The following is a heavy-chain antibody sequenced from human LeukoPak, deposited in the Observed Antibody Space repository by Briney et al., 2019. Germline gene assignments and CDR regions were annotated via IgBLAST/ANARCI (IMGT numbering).Heavy chain of an antibody. V-gene: IGHV3-7*01. CDR2: IKQDGSEK. J-gene: IGHJ4*02. D-gene: IGHD3-3*01. CDR1: GFTFSSYW. CDR3: ARDRKVLRFLEWFKYFDY. Sequence: GGSLRLSCAASGFTFSSYWMSWVRQAPGKGLEWVANIKQDGSEKYYVDSVKGRFTISRDNAKNSLYLQMNSLRAEDTAVYYCARDRKVLRFLEWFKYFDYWGQGTLVTVSS.